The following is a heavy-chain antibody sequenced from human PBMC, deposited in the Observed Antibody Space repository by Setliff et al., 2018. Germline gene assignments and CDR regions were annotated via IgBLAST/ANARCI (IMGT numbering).Heavy chain of an antibody. CDR3: AASHSGYFGY. J-gene: IGHJ4*02. Sequence: GGSLRLSCAASGFTFSSYSIHWVRQAPGKGLEWVAVVSDNGATKFYPDSVKGRFSISRDNSKNMLYREVNSLRAEDTAVYYCAASHSGYFGYWGQGTLVTVSS. CDR1: GFTFSSYS. V-gene: IGHV3-30*04. D-gene: IGHD6-19*01. CDR2: VSDNGATK.